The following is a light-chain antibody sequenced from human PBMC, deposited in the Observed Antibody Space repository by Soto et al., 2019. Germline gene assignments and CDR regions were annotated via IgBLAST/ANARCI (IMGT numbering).Light chain of an antibody. CDR2: KDD. V-gene: IGLV6-57*02. CDR3: QSYDSSNHVV. J-gene: IGLJ2*01. CDR1: SGSIASNY. Sequence: NFMLTQPHSVSESPGKTVTISCTGSSGSIASNYVQWYQQRPGSAPTTVIYKDDQRPSGVPDRFSGSIDSSSNSASLTISGLKTEDGANYYCQSYDSSNHVVFGGVPKLTVL.